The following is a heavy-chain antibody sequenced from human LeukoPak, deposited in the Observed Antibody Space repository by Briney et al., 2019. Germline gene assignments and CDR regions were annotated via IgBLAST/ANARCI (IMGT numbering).Heavy chain of an antibody. V-gene: IGHV4-39*07. D-gene: IGHD5-12*01. J-gene: IGHJ4*02. CDR2: IYYSGST. CDR1: GGSISSSSYY. CDR3: ATDSGYASH. Sequence: SETLSLTCTVSGGSISSSSYYWGWIRQPPGKGLEWIGSIYYSGSTYYNPSLKSRVTISVDTSKNQFSLKLSSVTAADTDVYYCATDSGYASHWGQGTLVTVSS.